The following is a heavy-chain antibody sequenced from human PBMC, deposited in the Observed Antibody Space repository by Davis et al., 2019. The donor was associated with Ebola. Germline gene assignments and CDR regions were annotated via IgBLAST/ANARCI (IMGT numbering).Heavy chain of an antibody. D-gene: IGHD5-18*01. V-gene: IGHV4-59*01. J-gene: IGHJ4*02. Sequence: SETLSLTCTVSGGPISSYYWRWIRQPPGKGLEWIGYIYYSGSTNYNPSLKSRVTISVDTSKNQFSLKLSSVTAADTAVYYCARGVGVGYSYGYDYWGQGTLVTVSS. CDR2: IYYSGST. CDR1: GGPISSYY. CDR3: ARGVGVGYSYGYDY.